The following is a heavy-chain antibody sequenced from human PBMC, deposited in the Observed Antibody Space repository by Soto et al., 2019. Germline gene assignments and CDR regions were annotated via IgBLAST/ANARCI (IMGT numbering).Heavy chain of an antibody. CDR3: ARQQKGLGYCSGGSCYSRGVGMDV. CDR2: IYYSGST. J-gene: IGHJ6*02. CDR1: GGSISSSSYY. D-gene: IGHD2-15*01. V-gene: IGHV4-39*01. Sequence: SETLSLTCTVSGGSISSSSYYWGWIRQPPGKGMEWIGSIYYSGSTYYNPSLKSRVTISVDTSKNQFSLKLSSVTAADTAVYYCARQQKGLGYCSGGSCYSRGVGMDVWGQGTTVT.